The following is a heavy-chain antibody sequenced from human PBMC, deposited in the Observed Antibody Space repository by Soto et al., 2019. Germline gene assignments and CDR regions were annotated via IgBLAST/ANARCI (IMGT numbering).Heavy chain of an antibody. Sequence: QVQLVQSGAEVKTPGASVKVSCKASGYTFATYDINWVRQAPGQGLEWMGWMNPNSGNTGYAQKFQGRLTMTGDTALSIAHMELSSLRNEDTAVYYCVRSDGYNFNWLDSWGQGTLVTVSA. J-gene: IGHJ5*01. CDR3: VRSDGYNFNWLDS. CDR1: GYTFATYD. D-gene: IGHD2-21*01. CDR2: MNPNSGNT. V-gene: IGHV1-8*01.